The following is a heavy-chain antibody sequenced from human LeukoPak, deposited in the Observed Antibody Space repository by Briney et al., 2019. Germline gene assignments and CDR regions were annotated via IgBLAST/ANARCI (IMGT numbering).Heavy chain of an antibody. V-gene: IGHV4-4*07. CDR2: KHPTGSA. CDR3: ARGAQGTNDHVFDY. J-gene: IGHJ4*02. CDR1: GCSIKNNY. D-gene: IGHD2-8*01. Sequence: SETLSLTCIVSGCSIKNNYWSWIRQPAGKGLEWIGRKHPTGSADYNPSLKSRITMSIDTSKNQFSLKLNSVTAADTAVYYCARGAQGTNDHVFDYWGQGTPVTVST.